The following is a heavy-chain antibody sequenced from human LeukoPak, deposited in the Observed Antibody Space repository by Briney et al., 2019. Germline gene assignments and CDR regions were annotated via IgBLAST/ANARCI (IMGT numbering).Heavy chain of an antibody. CDR1: GFTFSNYA. Sequence: AGGSLRLSCAASGFTFSNYAMSWVRQAPGEGLEWVSTISGTGDTTYYADSLKGRLTISRDNSKNTLYLQMSSLRADDTAVYYCAKEDGSLLAFDYWGQGTLVTVSS. D-gene: IGHD3-3*02. CDR3: AKEDGSLLAFDY. CDR2: ISGTGDTT. J-gene: IGHJ4*02. V-gene: IGHV3-23*01.